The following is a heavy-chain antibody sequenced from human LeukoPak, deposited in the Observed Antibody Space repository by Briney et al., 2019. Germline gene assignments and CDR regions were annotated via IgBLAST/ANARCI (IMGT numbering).Heavy chain of an antibody. CDR1: GYTFTSYA. J-gene: IGHJ4*02. V-gene: IGHV1-3*01. Sequence: ASVKVSCKASGYTFTSYAMHWVRQAPGQRLEWMEWINAGNGNTKYSQKFQGRVTITRDTSASTAYMELSSLRSEDTAVYYCARDLRGYSYGYPGYWGQGTLVTVSS. D-gene: IGHD5-18*01. CDR2: INAGNGNT. CDR3: ARDLRGYSYGYPGY.